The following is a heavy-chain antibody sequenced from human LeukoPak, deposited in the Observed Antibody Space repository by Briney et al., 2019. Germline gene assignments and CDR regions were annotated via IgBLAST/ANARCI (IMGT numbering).Heavy chain of an antibody. CDR1: GYPFTIVG. CDR2: IEWDGSNQ. CDR3: AKGFRYHFDY. Sequence: PGGSLRLFCAASGYPFTIVGKLWAPEAPGKGLVWVAFIEWDGSNQYYASSVKGRFTFSRDNSKNTLYLQMDSLRPEDTAVYYCAKGFRYHFDYWGQGSLVTVSS. J-gene: IGHJ4*02. D-gene: IGHD1-14*01. V-gene: IGHV3-30*02.